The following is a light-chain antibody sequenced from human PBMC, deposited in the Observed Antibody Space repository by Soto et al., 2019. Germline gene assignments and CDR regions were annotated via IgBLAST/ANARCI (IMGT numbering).Light chain of an antibody. Sequence: DIQMTQSPSSLSASVGDRVTITCRASRSISIYLNWYQQRPGKAPKLLIYAASSLQSGVPSRFSGSGSGTDVTLTISSLQPEDFATYYCQQSHSTPSWTFGQGTKVEIK. CDR2: AAS. CDR1: RSISIY. J-gene: IGKJ1*01. V-gene: IGKV1-39*01. CDR3: QQSHSTPSWT.